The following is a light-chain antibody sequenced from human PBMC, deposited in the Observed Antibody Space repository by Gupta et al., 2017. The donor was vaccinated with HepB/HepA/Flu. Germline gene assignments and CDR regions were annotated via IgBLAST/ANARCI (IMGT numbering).Light chain of an antibody. V-gene: IGLV3-1*01. J-gene: IGLJ2*01. CDR2: QDI. Sequence: SYELTQSPSMSVSPGQTATIRCSGDSLAKKYVYWYQQKTGQSPVLVIFQDINRPSEVPDRFSGSNSGDTATLTISGTQAMDEADYFCQVWDRHANVLVFGGGTRLTVL. CDR3: QVWDRHANVLV. CDR1: SLAKKY.